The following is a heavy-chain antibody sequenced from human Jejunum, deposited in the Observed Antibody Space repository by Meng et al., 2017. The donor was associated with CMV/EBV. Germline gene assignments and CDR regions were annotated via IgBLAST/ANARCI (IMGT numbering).Heavy chain of an antibody. CDR2: ISWDGATT. CDR3: ANSVRSMDQLLIPPAFEA. J-gene: IGHJ3*01. D-gene: IGHD2-2*01. Sequence: DDYAMHWVRQPPGKGLEWISFISWDGATTYYADSVKGRFTISTADSRNTLYLQMNSLRADDTAVYYCANSVRSMDQLLIPPAFEAWGQGTRVTVSS. CDR1: DDYA. V-gene: IGHV3-43D*03.